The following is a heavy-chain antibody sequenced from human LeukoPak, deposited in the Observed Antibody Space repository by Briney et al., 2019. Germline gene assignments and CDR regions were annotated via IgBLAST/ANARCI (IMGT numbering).Heavy chain of an antibody. CDR3: AIAKQGDCSSTSCYFGYYYYYMDV. CDR1: GGSISSYC. D-gene: IGHD2-2*01. Sequence: PETLSLTCTVSGGSISSYCWSWIRQPPGQGLEWIGYIYYSGSTNYNPSLKSPVTISVDTSKNPFSRKLSSVTAADTAVYYFAIAKQGDCSSTSCYFGYYYYYMDVWGKGTTVTVSS. V-gene: IGHV4-59*01. J-gene: IGHJ6*03. CDR2: IYYSGST.